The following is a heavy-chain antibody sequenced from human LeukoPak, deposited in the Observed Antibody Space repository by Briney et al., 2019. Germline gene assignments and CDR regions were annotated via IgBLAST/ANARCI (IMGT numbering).Heavy chain of an antibody. Sequence: GASVKVSCKASGGTFSSYAISWVRQAPGQGLEWMGRIIPIFGTANYAQKFQGRVTIITDESTSTAYMELSSLRSEDTAVYYCARARGPQQLVVNWFDPWGQGTLVTVSS. CDR2: IIPIFGTA. CDR1: GGTFSSYA. D-gene: IGHD6-13*01. CDR3: ARARGPQQLVVNWFDP. V-gene: IGHV1-69*05. J-gene: IGHJ5*02.